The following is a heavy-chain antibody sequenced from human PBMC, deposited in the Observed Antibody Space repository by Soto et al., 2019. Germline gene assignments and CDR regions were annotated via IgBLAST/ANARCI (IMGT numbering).Heavy chain of an antibody. V-gene: IGHV5-51*01. J-gene: IGHJ6*02. CDR3: ATRAVAGKSYYYYGMDV. CDR2: IYPGDSDT. CDR1: GYSFTSYW. D-gene: IGHD6-19*01. Sequence: GESLKISCKGSGYSFTSYWIGWVRQVPGKGLEWMGIIYPGDSDTRYSPSFQGQVTISADKSISTAYLQWSSLKASDTAMYYCATRAVAGKSYYYYGMDVWGQGTTVTVSS.